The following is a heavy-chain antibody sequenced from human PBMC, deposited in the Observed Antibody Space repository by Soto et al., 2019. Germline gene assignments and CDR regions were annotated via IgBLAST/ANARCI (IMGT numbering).Heavy chain of an antibody. D-gene: IGHD3-22*01. V-gene: IGHV1-3*01. J-gene: IGHJ4*02. CDR3: AGTGAYYYDSSGYSPY. CDR1: RHKFTSYA. Sequence: GTSVKPSWKASRHKFTSYAMHWVRHAPGQRLEWMGRTNAGNGNTEYSQKFQGSVTITRDTSASTDYRDLSSLRSEDKAVYYCAGTGAYYYDSSGYSPYWGKGTLVTVSS. CDR2: TNAGNGNT.